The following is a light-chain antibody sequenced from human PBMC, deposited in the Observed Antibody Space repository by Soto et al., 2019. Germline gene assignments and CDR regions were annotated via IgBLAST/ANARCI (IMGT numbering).Light chain of an antibody. CDR1: SSDVGGYNY. V-gene: IGLV2-8*01. CDR3: SSYAGSNILSVV. J-gene: IGLJ2*01. CDR2: EVS. Sequence: QSVLTQPPSASGSPGQSVIISCTGTSSDVGGYNYVSWYQQHPGNAPKLMIYEVSKRPSGVPDRFSGSKSGNTASLTVSGLQAEDEADYYCSSYAGSNILSVVFGGGTKLTVL.